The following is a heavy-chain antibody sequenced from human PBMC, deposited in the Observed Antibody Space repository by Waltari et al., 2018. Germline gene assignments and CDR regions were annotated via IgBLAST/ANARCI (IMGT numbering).Heavy chain of an antibody. D-gene: IGHD2-15*01. J-gene: IGHJ5*02. Sequence: QVQLVQSGAEVKKPGASVKVSCRLSGYRLTDSALHWVRPPPGKGLEWLGGFDPEYGEAVYAQEFQGRVTMTEDTSKDTAYMELSSLTYEDTAVYYCTRDRVGYCSGGTCYSRWFDPWGQGTLVTVSS. CDR3: TRDRVGYCSGGTCYSRWFDP. V-gene: IGHV1-24*01. CDR1: GYRLTDSA. CDR2: FDPEYGEA.